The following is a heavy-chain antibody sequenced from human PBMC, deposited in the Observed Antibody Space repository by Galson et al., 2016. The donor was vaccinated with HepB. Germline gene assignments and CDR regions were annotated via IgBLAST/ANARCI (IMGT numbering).Heavy chain of an antibody. J-gene: IGHJ3*02. V-gene: IGHV4-31*03. Sequence: TLSLTCTVSGGSISSGGYYWSWIRQHPGKGLEWIGYIFYSGRTYYNPSLMSRVTISIDTSKNQFSLKLSSVTAADTAVYYCARDPGVDTDMTYAFDIWGQGTMVTVSS. CDR2: IFYSGRT. CDR3: ARDPGVDTDMTYAFDI. D-gene: IGHD5-18*01. CDR1: GGSISSGGYY.